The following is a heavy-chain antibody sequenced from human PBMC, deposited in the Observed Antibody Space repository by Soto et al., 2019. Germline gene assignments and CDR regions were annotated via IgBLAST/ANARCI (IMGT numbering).Heavy chain of an antibody. V-gene: IGHV3-64D*06. CDR3: VVAAAANLFDY. Sequence: PGGSLRLSCSASGFTFSSYAMHWVRQAPGKGLEYVSAISSNGVSTYYADSVKGRFTISRDNSKNTLYLQMSSLRAEDTAVYYCVVAAAANLFDYWGQGTLVTVSS. D-gene: IGHD6-13*01. CDR1: GFTFSSYA. CDR2: ISSNGVST. J-gene: IGHJ4*02.